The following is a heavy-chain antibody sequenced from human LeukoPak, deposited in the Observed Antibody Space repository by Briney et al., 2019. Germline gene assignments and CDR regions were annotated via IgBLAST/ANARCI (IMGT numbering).Heavy chain of an antibody. CDR2: IYYSGST. Sequence: SETLSLTCTVSGGSISSYYWSWIRQPPGKGLEWLGCIYYSGSTNYNPSLKSRVTISVDTSKNQFSLKLSSVTAADTAVYYCARAGYSSSWDYYYYYGMDVWGQGTTVTVSS. CDR1: GGSISSYY. V-gene: IGHV4-59*01. J-gene: IGHJ6*02. CDR3: ARAGYSSSWDYYYYYGMDV. D-gene: IGHD6-13*01.